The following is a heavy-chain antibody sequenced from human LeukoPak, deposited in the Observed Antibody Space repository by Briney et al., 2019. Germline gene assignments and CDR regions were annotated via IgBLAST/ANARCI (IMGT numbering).Heavy chain of an antibody. CDR3: ARGSPMYYYDGSAPLDY. D-gene: IGHD3-22*01. J-gene: IGHJ4*02. Sequence: ASVKVSCKASGYTFTSYDINWVRQATGQGLEWMGWMNPNSGNTGYAQKFQGRVNMTRNTAISTAYMELSSLRSEDTAVYYCARGSPMYYYDGSAPLDYWGQGTLVTVSS. CDR1: GYTFTSYD. CDR2: MNPNSGNT. V-gene: IGHV1-8*01.